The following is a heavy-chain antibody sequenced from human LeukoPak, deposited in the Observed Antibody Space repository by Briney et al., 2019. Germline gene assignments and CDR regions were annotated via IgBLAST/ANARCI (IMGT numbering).Heavy chain of an antibody. J-gene: IGHJ4*02. V-gene: IGHV4-59*01. CDR1: GGSISTYY. CDR2: IYYSGST. Sequence: SETLSLTCTASGGSISTYYWSWIRQPPGKGLEWIGYIYYSGSTSYNPSLKSRVTISVDTSKKQFSLKLSSVTAADTAVYYCARGGLKPDYWGQGTLVTVSS. CDR3: ARGGLKPDY.